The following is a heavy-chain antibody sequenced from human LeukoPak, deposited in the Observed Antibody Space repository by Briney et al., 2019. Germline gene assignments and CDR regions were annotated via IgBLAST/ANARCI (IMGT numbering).Heavy chain of an antibody. CDR1: GYTLTELS. Sequence: GASVKVSCKVSGYTLTELSMHWVRQAPGKGLEWMGGFDPEDGKTIYAQKFQGRVTMTEDTSTDTAYMELSSLRSENTAVYYCAPYMVRGREPFDIWGQGTMVTVSS. V-gene: IGHV1-24*01. J-gene: IGHJ3*02. D-gene: IGHD3-10*01. CDR2: FDPEDGKT. CDR3: APYMVRGREPFDI.